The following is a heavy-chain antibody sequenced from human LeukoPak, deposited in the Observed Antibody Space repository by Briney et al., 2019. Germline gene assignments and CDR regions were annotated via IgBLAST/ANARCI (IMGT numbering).Heavy chain of an antibody. J-gene: IGHJ6*02. CDR2: INAGNGNT. Sequence: ASVKVSCKASGYTFTSYAMHWVRQAPGQRLEWMGWINAGNGNTKYSQKFQGRVTITRDTSASTAYMELSSLRSEDTAVYYCARENYCSSASCYFGYYYYGMDVWGQGTTVTVSS. CDR3: ARENYCSSASCYFGYYYYGMDV. CDR1: GYTFTSYA. D-gene: IGHD2-2*01. V-gene: IGHV1-3*01.